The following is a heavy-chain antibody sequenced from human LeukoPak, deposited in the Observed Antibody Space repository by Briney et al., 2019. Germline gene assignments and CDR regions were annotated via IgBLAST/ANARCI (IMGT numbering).Heavy chain of an antibody. CDR3: AKDGDQLGYCSSTSCYGDY. CDR1: GFTFSSYG. J-gene: IGHJ4*02. Sequence: GGSLRLSCAASGFTFSSYGMHWVRQAPGKGLEWVAFIRYDGSNKYYADSVKGRFTISRDNSKNTLYLQMNSLRAEDTAVYYCAKDGDQLGYCSSTSCYGDYWGQGTLVTVSS. V-gene: IGHV3-30*02. CDR2: IRYDGSNK. D-gene: IGHD2-2*01.